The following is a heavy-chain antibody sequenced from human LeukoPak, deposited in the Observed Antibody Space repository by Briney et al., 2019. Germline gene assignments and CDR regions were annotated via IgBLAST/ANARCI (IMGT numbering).Heavy chain of an antibody. D-gene: IGHD4-17*01. Sequence: SVNLSRTCAVYGVSFCGYYWDWGRQSPGKGREWIVDLKHGGDTNYNPSIMGRVTIALDASKNQFSLMLTSVTVADTAVYYWARGPHYYGDYIRWFPDAFHIWGRGTAVSVSS. CDR1: GVSFCGYY. CDR3: ARGPHYYGDYIRWFPDAFHI. V-gene: IGHV4-34*01. J-gene: IGHJ3*02. CDR2: LKHGGDT.